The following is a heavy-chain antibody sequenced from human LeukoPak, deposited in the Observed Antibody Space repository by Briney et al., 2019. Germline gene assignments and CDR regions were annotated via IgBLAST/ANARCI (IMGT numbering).Heavy chain of an antibody. CDR3: AEGKLYLGAGRPDYLDH. V-gene: IGHV4-59*01. J-gene: IGHJ4*02. CDR2: ISYSGSA. Sequence: PSETLSLTCTVSGGSISSYYWSWIRQPPGKGLEWIGYISYSGSANYNPSLKSRVTISVDTSENQFSLRLSSVTAADTAVYYCAEGKLYLGAGRPDYLDHWGQGTLVTVSS. CDR1: GGSISSYY. D-gene: IGHD3-16*02.